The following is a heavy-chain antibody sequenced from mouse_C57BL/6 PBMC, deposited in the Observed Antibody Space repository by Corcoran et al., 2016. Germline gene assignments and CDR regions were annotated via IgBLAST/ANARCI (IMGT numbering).Heavy chain of an antibody. J-gene: IGHJ2*01. V-gene: IGHV1-26*01. CDR1: GYTFTDYY. D-gene: IGHD1-1*01. Sequence: EVQLQQSGPELVKPGASVKISCKASGYTFTDYYMNWVKQSHGKSLEWIGDINPNNGGTSYNQKFKGKATLTVDKSSSTAYMELRSLTSEDSAVYYCARWDFTTVVAPYFDYWGQGTTLTVSS. CDR2: INPNNGGT. CDR3: ARWDFTTVVAPYFDY.